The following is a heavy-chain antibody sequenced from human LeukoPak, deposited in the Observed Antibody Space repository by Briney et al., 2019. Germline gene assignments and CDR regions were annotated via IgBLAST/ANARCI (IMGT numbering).Heavy chain of an antibody. J-gene: IGHJ4*02. CDR3: ARGYDSSGYLPGI. Sequence: PGGSLRLSCAASGFTVSSYQMTWVRQAPGKGLEWVSIIYSGGSTYNADSVKGRFTISRDNSKQTLSLQMNSLRADDTAVYYCARGYDSSGYLPGIWGQGTLVTVSS. CDR2: IYSGGST. D-gene: IGHD3-22*01. V-gene: IGHV3-53*01. CDR1: GFTVSSYQ.